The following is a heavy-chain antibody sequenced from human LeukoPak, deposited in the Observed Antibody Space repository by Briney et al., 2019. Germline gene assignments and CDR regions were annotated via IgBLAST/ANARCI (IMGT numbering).Heavy chain of an antibody. CDR3: ARGHDSSGANWFDP. D-gene: IGHD3-22*01. V-gene: IGHV4-34*01. CDR2: INHSGST. CDR1: GGSFSGYY. J-gene: IGHJ5*02. Sequence: SETLSLTCAVYGGSFSGYYWSWIRQPPGKGLEWIGEINHSGSTNYNPSLKSRVTISVDTSKNQFSLKLSSVTAADTAVYYCARGHDSSGANWFDPWGQGTLVTVSS.